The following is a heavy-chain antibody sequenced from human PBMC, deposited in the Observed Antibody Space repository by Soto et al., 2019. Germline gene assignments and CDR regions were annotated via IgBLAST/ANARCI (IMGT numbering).Heavy chain of an antibody. CDR2: IYPGDSDT. Sequence: PGESLKISCKGSGYSFTSYWIGWLRQMPGKVLEWMGIIYPGDSDTRYSPSFQGQVTISADKSISTAYLQWSSLKASDTAMYYCARTRTGDGPYPSYGMDVWGQGTTVTVSS. V-gene: IGHV5-51*01. J-gene: IGHJ6*02. D-gene: IGHD7-27*01. CDR3: ARTRTGDGPYPSYGMDV. CDR1: GYSFTSYW.